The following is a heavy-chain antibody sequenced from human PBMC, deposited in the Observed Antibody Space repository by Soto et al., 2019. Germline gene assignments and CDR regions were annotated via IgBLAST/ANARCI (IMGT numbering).Heavy chain of an antibody. CDR1: GYTFTRYT. CDR2: INPSGGRT. J-gene: IGHJ4*02. V-gene: IGHV1-46*01. Sequence: ASVKVSCKASGYTFTRYTMNWVRQAPGQRLEWMGIINPSGGRTTYAQKFQGRVTMTRDTSTSTFHMELSSLTSEDTAVYYCAGLYHYDSSGYYDYWGQGTLVTVSS. D-gene: IGHD3-22*01. CDR3: AGLYHYDSSGYYDY.